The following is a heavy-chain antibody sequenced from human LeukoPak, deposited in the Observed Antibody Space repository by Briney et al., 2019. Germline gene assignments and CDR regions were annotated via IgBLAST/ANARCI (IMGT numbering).Heavy chain of an antibody. Sequence: GGSLRLSCAASGFTFSSYAMSWVRQAPGKGLEWVSYISGSSSAIYYTDSVKGRFTISRDNARNSLYLQMNSLRAEDTAVYYCARGSVTTFDYWGQGTLVTVSS. CDR3: ARGSVTTFDY. D-gene: IGHD4-17*01. V-gene: IGHV3-48*04. J-gene: IGHJ4*02. CDR2: ISGSSSAI. CDR1: GFTFSSYA.